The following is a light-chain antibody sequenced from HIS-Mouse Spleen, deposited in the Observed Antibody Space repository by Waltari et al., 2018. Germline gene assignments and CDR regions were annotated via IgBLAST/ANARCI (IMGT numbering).Light chain of an antibody. CDR3: AAWDDSLSGPV. CDR1: SSNIGSNY. J-gene: IGLJ3*02. CDR2: RNN. Sequence: QSVLTQPPSASGTPGQRVTISCSGSSSNIGSNYVYWYQQLPGTAPKLLIYRNNSRPSGVPARFSGSKSGTSAALAISGLRSEDEADYYCAAWDDSLSGPVFGGGTKLTVL. V-gene: IGLV1-47*01.